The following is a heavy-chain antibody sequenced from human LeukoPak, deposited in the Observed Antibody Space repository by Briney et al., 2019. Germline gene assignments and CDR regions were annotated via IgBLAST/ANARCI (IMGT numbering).Heavy chain of an antibody. CDR3: ARARRDGYNFFDY. CDR2: IIPIFGTA. J-gene: IGHJ4*02. CDR1: GGTFSSYA. V-gene: IGHV1-69*05. D-gene: IGHD5-24*01. Sequence: GASVKVFCKASGGTFSSYAISWVRQAPGQGLEWMGGIIPIFGTANYAQKFQGRVTITTDESTSTAYMELSSLRSEDTAVYYCARARRDGYNFFDYWGQGTLVTVSS.